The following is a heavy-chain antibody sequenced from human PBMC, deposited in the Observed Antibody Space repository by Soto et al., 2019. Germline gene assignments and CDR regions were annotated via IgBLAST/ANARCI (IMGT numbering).Heavy chain of an antibody. J-gene: IGHJ4*02. CDR2: INAGNGNT. V-gene: IGHV1-3*01. Sequence: GASVKVSFKASGYTFTSYAMHWLRQAPGQRLEWMGWINAGNGNTKYSQKFQGRVTITRDTSASTAYMELSSLRSEDTAVYYCARGNSMYSSGWLIDYWGQGTLVTVSS. CDR1: GYTFTSYA. D-gene: IGHD6-19*01. CDR3: ARGNSMYSSGWLIDY.